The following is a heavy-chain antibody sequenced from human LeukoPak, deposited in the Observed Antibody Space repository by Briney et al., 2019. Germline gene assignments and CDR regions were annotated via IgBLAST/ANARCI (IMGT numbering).Heavy chain of an antibody. CDR2: IIPIFGTA. CDR1: GGTFSSYA. Sequence: SVKVSCKASGGTFSSYAISWVRRAPGQGLEWMGGIIPIFGTANYAQKFQGRVTITADESTSTAYMELSSLRSEDTAVYYCARSDRRQQLDLFDYWGQGTLVTVSS. V-gene: IGHV1-69*01. CDR3: ARSDRRQQLDLFDY. J-gene: IGHJ4*02. D-gene: IGHD6-13*01.